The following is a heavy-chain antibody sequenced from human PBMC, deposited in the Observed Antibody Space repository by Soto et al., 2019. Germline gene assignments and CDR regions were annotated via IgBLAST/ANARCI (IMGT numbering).Heavy chain of an antibody. CDR2: IDPRDSYT. CDR3: ARHTLDYSKDNWFDP. CDR1: GYSFTSYW. J-gene: IGHJ5*02. V-gene: IGHV5-10-1*01. D-gene: IGHD4-4*01. Sequence: PRESLKISCEGSGYSFTSYWISWVRQMPGKGLEWMGRIDPRDSYTNYSPSFRGHVTISADKSISTAYLQWSSLKASDTAMYYCARHTLDYSKDNWFDPWGQGTLVTVSS.